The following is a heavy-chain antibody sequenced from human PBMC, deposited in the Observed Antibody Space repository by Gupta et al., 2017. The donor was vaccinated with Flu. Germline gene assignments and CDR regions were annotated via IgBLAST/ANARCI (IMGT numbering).Heavy chain of an antibody. CDR3: TRLLVRGIPAGGMDV. Sequence: EVQLVVSGGGLVQPGRSLRLSCVTSGFPVGDYAVSWVRQAPGQGLEWVGFIRSEGYGGTTEFPAFVKGRFSITRDDSKSIAYLQMNSLKGEDTAVYYCTRLLVRGIPAGGMDVWGQGTTVSVSS. CDR1: GFPVGDYA. D-gene: IGHD3-10*01. CDR2: IRSEGYGGTT. V-gene: IGHV3-49*04. J-gene: IGHJ6*02.